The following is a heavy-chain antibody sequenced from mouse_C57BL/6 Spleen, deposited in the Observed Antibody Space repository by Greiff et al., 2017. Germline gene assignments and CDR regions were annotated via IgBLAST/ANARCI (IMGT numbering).Heavy chain of an antibody. CDR3: ASHYGSPYFDY. V-gene: IGHV5-4*03. CDR1: GFTFSSYA. Sequence: EVKLEESGGGLVKPGGSLKLSCAASGFTFSSYAMSWVRQTPEKRLEWVATISDGGSYTYYPDNVKGRFTISRDNAKNNPYLQMSHLKSEDTAMYYCASHYGSPYFDYWGQGTTLTVSS. J-gene: IGHJ2*01. CDR2: ISDGGSYT. D-gene: IGHD1-1*01.